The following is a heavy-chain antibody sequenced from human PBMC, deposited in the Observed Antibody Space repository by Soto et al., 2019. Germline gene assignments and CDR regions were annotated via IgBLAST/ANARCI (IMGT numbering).Heavy chain of an antibody. Sequence: QVQLVQSGAEVKKPGASVKVSCKASGYTFTSYDINWVRQATGQGLEWMGWMNPNSGNTGYAQKFQGRVTMTRNTSISTAYMELSSLRSEDTAVYYCARGVNLYSSGWYSDSIYYYYMDVWGKGTTVTVSS. CDR1: GYTFTSYD. CDR3: ARGVNLYSSGWYSDSIYYYYMDV. J-gene: IGHJ6*03. V-gene: IGHV1-8*01. D-gene: IGHD6-19*01. CDR2: MNPNSGNT.